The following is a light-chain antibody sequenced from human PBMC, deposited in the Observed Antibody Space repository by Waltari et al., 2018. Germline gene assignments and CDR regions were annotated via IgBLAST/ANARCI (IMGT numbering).Light chain of an antibody. CDR3: LQHSSYPYT. CDR2: AAS. Sequence: DIQMTQFPSSLSASVGDRVTMTCRESQDIRNDLAWYQQKPGKAPKRLMYAASSLQSGVPSRFSGSGSGTEFTLTISSLQPEDFATYSCLQHSSYPYTFGQGTKLEIK. CDR1: QDIRND. J-gene: IGKJ2*01. V-gene: IGKV1-17*01.